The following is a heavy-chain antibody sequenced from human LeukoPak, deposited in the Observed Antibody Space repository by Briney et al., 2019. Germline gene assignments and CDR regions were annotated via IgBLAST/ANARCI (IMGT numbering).Heavy chain of an antibody. Sequence: GASVKVSCKASGGTFSSYAISWVRQAPGQGLEWMGGIIPMFGTANYAQKFQGRVTITADKSTSTAYMELSSLRSEDTAVYYCARAPLPPRVSLEFYYYYGMGVWGKGTTVTVSS. CDR3: ARAPLPPRVSLEFYYYYGMGV. J-gene: IGHJ6*04. V-gene: IGHV1-69*06. D-gene: IGHD3-16*02. CDR2: IIPMFGTA. CDR1: GGTFSSYA.